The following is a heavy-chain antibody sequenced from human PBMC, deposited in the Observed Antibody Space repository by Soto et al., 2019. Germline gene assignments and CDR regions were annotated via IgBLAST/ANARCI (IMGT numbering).Heavy chain of an antibody. D-gene: IGHD3-10*01. CDR1: GGSFDDFY. CDR3: CPGQPGWLGDLTPHPRHMDG. V-gene: IGHV4-34*02. CDR2: ISHDGGT. Sequence: QVQLQQWGAGLLRPSETLSLTCAFYGGSFDDFYWSWVRQSPGKGLEWVGEISHDGGTNYSPSLAGRGSISRDKAKNPFSLPLRFVTGADHGLYYCCPGQPGWLGDLTPHPRHMDGLGQGTTVTVSS. J-gene: IGHJ6*02.